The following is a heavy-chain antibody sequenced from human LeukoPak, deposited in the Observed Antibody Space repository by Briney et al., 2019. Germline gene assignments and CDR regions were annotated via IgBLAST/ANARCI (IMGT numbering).Heavy chain of an antibody. D-gene: IGHD1-26*01. J-gene: IGHJ3*02. V-gene: IGHV3-53*01. Sequence: PGGSLRLSCAASGFTVSSNHMSWVRQAPGKGLEWVSIIYSGGSTFYADSVKGRFTISRDNSKNTLYLQMNSLRAEDTAVCYCARGGSYLSAFDIWGQGTMVTVSS. CDR1: GFTVSSNH. CDR3: ARGGSYLSAFDI. CDR2: IYSGGST.